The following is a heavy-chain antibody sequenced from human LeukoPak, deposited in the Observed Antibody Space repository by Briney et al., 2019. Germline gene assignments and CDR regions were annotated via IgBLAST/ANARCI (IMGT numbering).Heavy chain of an antibody. V-gene: IGHV4-30-4*01. CDR1: GCSISSGDYY. CDR3: ARNPRYYYDRRWYFDY. J-gene: IGHJ4*02. CDR2: IYYGGST. Sequence: PSETLSLTCTVSGCSISSGDYYWSWIRQPPGKGLEWIGYIYYGGSTYYNPSLKSRVTMSVDTSKNQFYLKLSSVTDADTAVYYCARNPRYYYDRRWYFDYWGQGTLVTVSS. D-gene: IGHD3-22*01.